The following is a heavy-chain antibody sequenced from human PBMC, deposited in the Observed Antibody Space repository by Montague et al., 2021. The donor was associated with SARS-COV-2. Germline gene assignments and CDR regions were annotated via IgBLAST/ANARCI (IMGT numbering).Heavy chain of an antibody. Sequence: SETLSLTCTVSGGSISGYYWSWIRQPPGKGLEWIGSISYSGSTYFNPSLESRLTMSVDTSKNHFSLKLSSVTAADTAVYYRARLWDFYGSGSYKNSWFDPWGQGTRVTVSS. V-gene: IGHV4-59*04. CDR1: GGSISGYY. J-gene: IGHJ5*02. CDR3: ARLWDFYGSGSYKNSWFDP. D-gene: IGHD3-10*01. CDR2: ISYSGST.